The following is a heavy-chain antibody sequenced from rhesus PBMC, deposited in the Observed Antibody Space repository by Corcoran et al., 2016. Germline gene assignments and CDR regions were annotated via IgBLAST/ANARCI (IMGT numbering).Heavy chain of an antibody. CDR3: ARDIWAPVVVTARGVGLYFDY. D-gene: IGHD2-27*01. CDR2: NYGIITNT. CDR1: GGSISASYR. V-gene: IGHV4S10*01. Sequence: QLQLQESGPGLVKPSETLSLTCAVSGGSISASYRWSWIRQPPGKGLEWIGYNYGIITNTNYNTSPKSRVTISKDTSKNQFSLKRSSVTAADTAVYYCARDIWAPVVVTARGVGLYFDYWGQGDLVTVSS. J-gene: IGHJ4*01.